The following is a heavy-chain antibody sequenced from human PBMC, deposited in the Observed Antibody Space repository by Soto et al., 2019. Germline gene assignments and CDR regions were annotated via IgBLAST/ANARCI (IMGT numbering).Heavy chain of an antibody. V-gene: IGHV4-61*01. D-gene: IGHD6-13*01. J-gene: IGHJ4*02. CDR2: IYYSGST. CDR1: GGSVSSGSYY. CDR3: ARESSSWFNFDY. Sequence: SETLSLTCTVSGGSVSSGSYYWSWIRQPPGKGLEWIGYIYYSGSTNYNPSLKSRVTISVDTSKNQFSLKLSSVTAADTAVYYCARESSSWFNFDYWGQGTLVTVS.